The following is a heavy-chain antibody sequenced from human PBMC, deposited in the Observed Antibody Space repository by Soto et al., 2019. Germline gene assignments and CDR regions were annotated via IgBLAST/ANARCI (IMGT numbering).Heavy chain of an antibody. J-gene: IGHJ5*02. CDR3: ARARVGQWPLNWFDP. D-gene: IGHD6-19*01. V-gene: IGHV3-66*01. CDR2: IYSGGTT. Sequence: EVQLVESGGGLVQPGGSLRLSCAASGFTVSSNYMSWVRQAPGKGLEWVSVIYSGGTTYYADSVKGRFTISRDNSKNTLDLQMNSLRAEDTAVYYCARARVGQWPLNWFDPWGQGTLVTVSS. CDR1: GFTVSSNY.